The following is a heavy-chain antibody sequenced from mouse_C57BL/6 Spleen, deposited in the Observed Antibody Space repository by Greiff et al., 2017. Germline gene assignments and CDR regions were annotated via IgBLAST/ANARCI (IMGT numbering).Heavy chain of an antibody. CDR2: IYWDDDK. Sequence: QVQLKESGPGILQPSQTLSLTCSFSGFSLSTSGMGVSWIRQPSGKGLEWLAHIYWDDDKRYNPSLKSRHTISKDTSRNQVFLKITSVDTADTATYYCARRAERGDFDYWGQGTTLTVSS. CDR3: ARRAERGDFDY. J-gene: IGHJ2*01. V-gene: IGHV8-12*01. CDR1: GFSLSTSGMG.